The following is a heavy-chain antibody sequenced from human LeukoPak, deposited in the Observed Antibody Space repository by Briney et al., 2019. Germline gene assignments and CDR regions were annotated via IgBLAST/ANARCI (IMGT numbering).Heavy chain of an antibody. CDR2: INAGNGNT. J-gene: IGHJ4*02. CDR1: GYTFTSYY. V-gene: IGHV1-3*01. Sequence: GASVKVSCKASGYTFTSYYMHWVRQAPGQRLEWMGWINAGNGNTKYSQKFQGRVTITRDTSASTAYMELSSLRSEDTAVYYCARDRVNYYDSSGYDYWGQGTLATVSS. D-gene: IGHD3-22*01. CDR3: ARDRVNYYDSSGYDY.